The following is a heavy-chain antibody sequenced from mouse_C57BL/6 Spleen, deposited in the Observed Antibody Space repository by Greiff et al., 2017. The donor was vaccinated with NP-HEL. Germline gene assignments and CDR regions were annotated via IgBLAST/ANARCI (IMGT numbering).Heavy chain of an antibody. CDR1: GFTFSDYG. D-gene: IGHD2-1*01. Sequence: EVQRVESGGGLVKPGGSLKLSCAASGFTFSDYGMHWVRQAPEKGLEWVAYISSGSSTIYYADTVKGRFTISRDNAKNTLFLQMTSLRAEDTAMYYCARGYYGNYLGDYWGQGTSVTVSS. J-gene: IGHJ4*01. V-gene: IGHV5-17*01. CDR3: ARGYYGNYLGDY. CDR2: ISSGSSTI.